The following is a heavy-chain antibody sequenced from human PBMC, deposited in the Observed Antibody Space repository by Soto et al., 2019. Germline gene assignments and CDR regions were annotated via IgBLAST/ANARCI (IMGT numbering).Heavy chain of an antibody. CDR1: GGTFSSYA. CDR3: ARVPPLAVARPGVFDI. CDR2: IIPIYGTA. Sequence: SVKVSCKASGGTFSSYAISWVRQAPGQGLEWMGGIIPIYGTANYAQKFQGRVTITADESTSTGYMELRSLRSEDTAVYYCARVPPLAVARPGVFDISGQGTMVTVSS. V-gene: IGHV1-69*13. J-gene: IGHJ3*02. D-gene: IGHD6-19*01.